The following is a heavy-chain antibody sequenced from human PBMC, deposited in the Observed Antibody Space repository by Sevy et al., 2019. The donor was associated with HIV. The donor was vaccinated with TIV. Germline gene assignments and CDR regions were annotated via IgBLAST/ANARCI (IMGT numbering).Heavy chain of an antibody. D-gene: IGHD3-16*01. V-gene: IGHV3-30*01. J-gene: IGHJ4*02. Sequence: RGCLRLSCEASGFTFTRYAFHWVRQAPGKGLERVAVVSKDGTNKYYADSVKGRFTVSRDNSRNTLYLQIHSLRADDTAVYFCARDPHSVPHWGSFDSWGQGTLVTVSS. CDR1: GFTFTRYA. CDR2: VSKDGTNK. CDR3: ARDPHSVPHWGSFDS.